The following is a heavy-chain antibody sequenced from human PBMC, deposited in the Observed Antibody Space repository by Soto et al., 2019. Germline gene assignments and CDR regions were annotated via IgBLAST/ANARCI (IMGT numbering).Heavy chain of an antibody. Sequence: PVGSLRLSCAASGFTFSDHYMDWVRQAPGKGLEWVGRIRNKAKSYTSEYGASVKGRFTISRDDSKKSLYLQMNSLKTEDTAVYYCARGATVTTNYYYGLDVWGQGTTVTVSS. J-gene: IGHJ6*02. CDR2: IRNKAKSYTS. V-gene: IGHV3-72*01. CDR3: ARGATVTTNYYYGLDV. CDR1: GFTFSDHY. D-gene: IGHD4-4*01.